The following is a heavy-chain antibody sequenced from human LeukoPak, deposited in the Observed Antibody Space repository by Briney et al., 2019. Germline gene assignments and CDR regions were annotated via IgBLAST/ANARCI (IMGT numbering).Heavy chain of an antibody. CDR3: ARITRDGYNRGYYFDY. D-gene: IGHD5-24*01. CDR2: IILILGIA. J-gene: IGHJ4*02. Sequence: ASVKVSCKASGGTFSSYAISWVRQAPGQGLEWVGRIILILGIANYAQKFQGRVTITADKSTSTAYMERSSLRSEDTAVYYCARITRDGYNRGYYFDYWGQGTLVTVSS. V-gene: IGHV1-69*04. CDR1: GGTFSSYA.